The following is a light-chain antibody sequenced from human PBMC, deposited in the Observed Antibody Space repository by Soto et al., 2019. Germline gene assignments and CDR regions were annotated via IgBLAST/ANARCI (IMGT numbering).Light chain of an antibody. Sequence: EIVMTQSPATLSVSPGERATLSCRASQSVSNNLAWYQKKPGQAPRLLMYGASTRATGIPARFSGSGSGTEFPLTSSRVPSEDFAVYYWQHYNNWWTFGQGTKVEIK. J-gene: IGKJ1*01. CDR3: QHYNNWWT. V-gene: IGKV3-15*01. CDR2: GAS. CDR1: QSVSNN.